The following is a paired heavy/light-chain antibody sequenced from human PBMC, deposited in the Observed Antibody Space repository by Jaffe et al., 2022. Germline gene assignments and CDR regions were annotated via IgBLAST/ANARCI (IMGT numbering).Light chain of an antibody. V-gene: IGLV3-25*03. CDR3: QSLDRGATVV. Sequence: SYELTQPLSVSVSPGQTARITCSGDALPNRYAYWYQQKPGQAPLLLIYKDTERPSGIPERFSGSSSGTMVTLTISGVQAEDEADYYCQSLDRGATVVFGGGTKLTVL. J-gene: IGLJ2*01. CDR1: ALPNRY. CDR2: KDT.
Heavy chain of an antibody. Sequence: QVQLVESGGGLVKPGGSLRLSCSASGFTFSDYYMSWIRQVPGKGLQCIAHINHNGERLYYADSVKGRFTISRDNTKNSLYLHMSSLTADDTAVYYCARIPGGATYYFDYWGQGTQVAVSS. CDR2: INHNGERL. V-gene: IGHV3-11*01. CDR3: ARIPGGATYYFDY. J-gene: IGHJ4*01. CDR1: GFTFSDYY. D-gene: IGHD2-21*01.